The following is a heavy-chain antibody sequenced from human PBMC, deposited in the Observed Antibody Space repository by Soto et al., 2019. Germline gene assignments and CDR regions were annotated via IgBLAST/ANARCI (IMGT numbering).Heavy chain of an antibody. CDR1: GGSISSIDYF. Sequence: QVQLQESGPGLVKPSQTLSLTCSVSGGSISSIDYFWSWIRQPPGKGLEWIGFIYHTGTTYYNPSLRSRVTISIDTSKSQFSMKLNSXTAXXXXVYYCARVMAAMQNWLDPWGQGTLVTVSP. J-gene: IGHJ5*02. CDR2: IYHTGTT. V-gene: IGHV4-30-4*01. CDR3: ARVMAAMQNWLDP. D-gene: IGHD2-2*01.